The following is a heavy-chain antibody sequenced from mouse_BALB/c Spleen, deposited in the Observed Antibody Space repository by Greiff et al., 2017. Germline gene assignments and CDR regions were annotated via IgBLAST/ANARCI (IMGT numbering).Heavy chain of an antibody. Sequence: EVQGVESGPELVKPGASVKMSCKASGYTFTSYVMHWVKQKPGQGLEWIGYINPYNDGTKYNEKFKGKATLTSDKSSSTAYMELSSLTSEDSAVYYCAGGYYGSSPSWYFDVWGAGTTVTVSS. J-gene: IGHJ1*01. CDR1: GYTFTSYV. D-gene: IGHD1-1*01. V-gene: IGHV1-14*01. CDR3: AGGYYGSSPSWYFDV. CDR2: INPYNDGT.